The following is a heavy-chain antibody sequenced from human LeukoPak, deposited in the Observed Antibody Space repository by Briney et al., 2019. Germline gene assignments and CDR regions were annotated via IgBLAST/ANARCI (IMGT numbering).Heavy chain of an antibody. J-gene: IGHJ3*02. Sequence: GGSLRLSCAASGFTFSSYEMNWVRQAPGKGLEWVSYISSSGSTIYYADSVKGRFTISRDNAKNSLYLQMNSLRAEDTAVYYCARDRAGWGVVVVAAGDAFDIWGQGTMVTVSS. CDR1: GFTFSSYE. CDR3: ARDRAGWGVVVVAAGDAFDI. D-gene: IGHD2-15*01. CDR2: ISSSGSTI. V-gene: IGHV3-48*03.